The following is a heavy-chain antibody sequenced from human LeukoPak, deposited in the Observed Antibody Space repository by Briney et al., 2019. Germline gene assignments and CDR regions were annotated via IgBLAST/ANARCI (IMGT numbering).Heavy chain of an antibody. V-gene: IGHV4-4*09. CDR2: IYTSGSN. Sequence: PSETLSLTCSVSGGSISGYYWGWVRQPPGKGLEWIGYIYTSGSNNYNPSLKSRVTISVDTSKNQFSLKLSSVTAADTAVYYCATTTTIASWFDPWGQGTLVTVSS. CDR1: GGSISGYY. J-gene: IGHJ5*02. D-gene: IGHD2-21*01. CDR3: ATTTTIASWFDP.